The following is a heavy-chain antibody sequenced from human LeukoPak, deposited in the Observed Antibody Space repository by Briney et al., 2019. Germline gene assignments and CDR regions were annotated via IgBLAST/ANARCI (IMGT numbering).Heavy chain of an antibody. CDR2: IYSTGST. J-gene: IGHJ4*02. D-gene: IGHD6-13*01. Sequence: PSETLSLTCTVSGGSISSYYWSWIRQPAGKGLEWIGRIYSTGSTNYTPSLKSRVTMSVDTSKNQFSLRLRSVTAADTAVYYCATQIASAGTAGFDFWGQGALVTVSS. CDR3: ATQIASAGTAGFDF. V-gene: IGHV4-4*07. CDR1: GGSISSYY.